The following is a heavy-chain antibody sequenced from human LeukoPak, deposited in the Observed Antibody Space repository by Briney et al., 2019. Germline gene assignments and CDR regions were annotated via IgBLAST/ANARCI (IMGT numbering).Heavy chain of an antibody. Sequence: VASVKVSCKASGYTFTSYAMNWVRQAPGQGLEWMGWINTNTGNPTYAQGFTGRFVFSLDTSVSTAYLQISSLKAEDTAVYYCARKVATVTTYWFDPWGQGTLVTVSS. D-gene: IGHD4-11*01. CDR2: INTNTGNP. CDR3: ARKVATVTTYWFDP. J-gene: IGHJ5*02. V-gene: IGHV7-4-1*02. CDR1: GYTFTSYA.